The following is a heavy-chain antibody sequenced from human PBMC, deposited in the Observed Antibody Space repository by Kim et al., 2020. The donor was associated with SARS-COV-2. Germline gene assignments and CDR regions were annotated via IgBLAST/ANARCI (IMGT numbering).Heavy chain of an antibody. D-gene: IGHD3-9*01. CDR2: INTNTGNP. V-gene: IGHV7-4-1*02. Sequence: ASVKVSCKASGYTFTSYAMNWVRQAPGQGLEWMGWINTNTGNPTYAQGFTGRFVFSLDTSVSTAYLQISSLKAEDTAVYYCARGPGLVINLFYYYYGMDVWGQGPRSPSP. CDR3: ARGPGLVINLFYYYYGMDV. J-gene: IGHJ6*02. CDR1: GYTFTSYA.